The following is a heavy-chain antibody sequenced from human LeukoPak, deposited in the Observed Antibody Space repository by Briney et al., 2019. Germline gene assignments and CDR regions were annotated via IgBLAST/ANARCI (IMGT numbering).Heavy chain of an antibody. J-gene: IGHJ4*02. V-gene: IGHV1-46*01. Sequence: ASVKVSCKASGYTFTSYYMHWVRQAPGQGLEWMGIIDPSGGSTSYAQKFQGRVTMTRDTSTSTVYMELSSLRSEDTAVYYCARVTNSGWYDYWGQGTLVTVSS. CDR3: ARVTNSGWYDY. CDR2: IDPSGGST. CDR1: GYTFTSYY. D-gene: IGHD6-19*01.